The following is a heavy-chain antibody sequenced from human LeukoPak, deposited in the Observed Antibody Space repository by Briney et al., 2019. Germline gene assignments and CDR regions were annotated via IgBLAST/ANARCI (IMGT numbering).Heavy chain of an antibody. V-gene: IGHV3-23*01. D-gene: IGHD1-26*01. CDR2: ISGSGGST. CDR1: GFTFSSYA. CDR3: AKMRAGVELDF. J-gene: IGHJ4*02. Sequence: GGSLRLSCAASGFTFSSYAMSWVRQAPGKGLEWVSAISGSGGSTYYADSVKGRFSISRDNSKNTLYLQMNSLRPEDTAVYYCAKMRAGVELDFWGQGTLVTVSS.